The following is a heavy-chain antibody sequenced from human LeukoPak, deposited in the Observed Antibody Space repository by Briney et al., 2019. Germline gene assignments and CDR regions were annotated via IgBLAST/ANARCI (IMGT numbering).Heavy chain of an antibody. CDR2: IYSSGTT. CDR3: ARLIYGSGSYYKDY. J-gene: IGHJ4*02. V-gene: IGHV4-59*08. CDR1: RDSISSYS. Sequence: SETLSLTCTVSRDSISSYSWSWIRQPPGKGLEWIGVIYSSGTTKYNPSLKSRVTISVDMSRNQFSLKLTSVTAADTAVYYCARLIYGSGSYYKDYWGQGTLVTVSS. D-gene: IGHD3-10*01.